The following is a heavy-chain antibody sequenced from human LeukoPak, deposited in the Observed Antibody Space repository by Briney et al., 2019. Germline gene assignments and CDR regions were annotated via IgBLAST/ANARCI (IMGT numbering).Heavy chain of an antibody. Sequence: ASAKVSCKASGYTFTSYDINWVRQATGQGLEWMGWMNPNSGNTGYTQKFQGRVTMTRDTSISTAYMELRSLRSDDTAVYYCARLSVDSFALKGVVVVTYFDYWGQGTLVTVSS. D-gene: IGHD3-22*01. CDR2: MNPNSGNT. J-gene: IGHJ4*02. CDR3: ARLSVDSFALKGVVVVTYFDY. CDR1: GYTFTSYD. V-gene: IGHV1-8*01.